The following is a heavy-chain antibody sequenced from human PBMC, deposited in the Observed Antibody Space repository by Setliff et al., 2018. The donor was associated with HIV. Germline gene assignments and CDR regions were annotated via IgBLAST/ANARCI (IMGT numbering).Heavy chain of an antibody. Sequence: ASVKVSCKPSGYSFTNHYMHWVRQAPGQGLEWMGVINPTGGSTRNAQKFQGRVAMTRDTSTSTVYMELSSLRSEDTAVYYCASAGAWQRNALDIWGQGTMVTVSS. D-gene: IGHD5-12*01. CDR2: INPTGGST. CDR1: GYSFTNHY. J-gene: IGHJ3*02. CDR3: ASAGAWQRNALDI. V-gene: IGHV1-46*01.